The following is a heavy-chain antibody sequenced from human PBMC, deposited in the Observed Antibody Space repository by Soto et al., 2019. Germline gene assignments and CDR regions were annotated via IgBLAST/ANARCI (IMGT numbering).Heavy chain of an antibody. CDR1: GGTLRTST. D-gene: IGHD3-22*01. CDR3: TRAEIGAGFYNNDMDV. V-gene: IGHV1-69*08. CDR2: LIPFLQKA. Sequence: QVHLVQSGAEVRKPGSSVKVSCKASGGTLRTSTVTWVRQGPGQGPEWMGRLIPFLQKANYAQEFQGRVTNTADASASTVYMELRSLRSEDTAVYYCTRAEIGAGFYNNDMDVWGPGTTVIVSS. J-gene: IGHJ6*02.